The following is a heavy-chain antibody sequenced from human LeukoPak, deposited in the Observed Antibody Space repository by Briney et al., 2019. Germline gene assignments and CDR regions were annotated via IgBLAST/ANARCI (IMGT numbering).Heavy chain of an antibody. CDR1: GYTFTSYD. CDR2: MNPNSGNT. Sequence: ASVKVSCKASGYTFTSYDINWVRQATGQGLEWMGWMNPNSGNTGYAQKFQGRVTMTRNTSISTAYMELSSLRSEDTAVYYCAREGYYDTSGYYYMDVWGRGTPVTVSS. J-gene: IGHJ6*03. D-gene: IGHD3-22*01. CDR3: AREGYYDTSGYYYMDV. V-gene: IGHV1-8*01.